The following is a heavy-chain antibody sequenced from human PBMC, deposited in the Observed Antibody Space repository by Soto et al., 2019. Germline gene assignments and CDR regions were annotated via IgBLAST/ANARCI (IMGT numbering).Heavy chain of an antibody. D-gene: IGHD6-19*01. V-gene: IGHV3-53*01. Sequence: GGSLRLSCAASGFTVSSNYMSWVRQAPGKGLEWVSVIYSGGSTYYADSVKGRFTISRDNSKNTLYLQMNSLRDEDTAVYYCAREGSSDWINWFDPWGQGTLVTVSS. CDR1: GFTVSSNY. CDR3: AREGSSDWINWFDP. J-gene: IGHJ5*02. CDR2: IYSGGST.